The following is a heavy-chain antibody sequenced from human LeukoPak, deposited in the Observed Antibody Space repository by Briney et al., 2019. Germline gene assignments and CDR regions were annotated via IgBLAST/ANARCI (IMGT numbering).Heavy chain of an antibody. V-gene: IGHV4-31*03. CDR1: GDSISSGDYY. Sequence: SETLSLTCTVSGDSISSGDYYWTWIRQHPGKGLEWIGCIYYSGSTYYNLSLKSRVIISADTSKNHFSLELSSVTAADTAVYYCARVREATIAPFFDYWGQGILVTVSS. J-gene: IGHJ4*02. CDR3: ARVREATIAPFFDY. D-gene: IGHD6-13*01. CDR2: IYYSGST.